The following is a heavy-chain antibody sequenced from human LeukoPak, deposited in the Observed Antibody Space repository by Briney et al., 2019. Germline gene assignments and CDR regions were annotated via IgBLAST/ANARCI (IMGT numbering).Heavy chain of an antibody. D-gene: IGHD3-22*01. J-gene: IGHJ4*02. CDR2: IRKDGGAK. CDR3: ASSHDSSGND. V-gene: IGHV3-7*01. Sequence: GGSLRLSCAASGFPFSTYWMAWVRQAPGKGLDWVTNIRKDGGAKFYAASVKGRFIISRDNAKNSLYLQMNNLRDEDTAVYYCASSHDSSGNDWGQGTLVTV. CDR1: GFPFSTYW.